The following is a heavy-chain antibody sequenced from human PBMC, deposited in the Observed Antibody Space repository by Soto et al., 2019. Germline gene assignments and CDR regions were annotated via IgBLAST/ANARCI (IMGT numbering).Heavy chain of an antibody. CDR3: AKDRQPDGLWPFDH. CDR1: GFSVRTYA. CDR2: LFGNGGGI. V-gene: IGHV3-23*01. J-gene: IGHJ4*02. D-gene: IGHD2-8*01. Sequence: GGCLRLSCAASGFSVRTYAMSWVRQAPGKGLEWVSGLFGNGGGIAYAESVKGRFTISRDNSNNLLYLQMRSLRFEDTAVYFCAKDRQPDGLWPFDHWGQGTLVTVSS.